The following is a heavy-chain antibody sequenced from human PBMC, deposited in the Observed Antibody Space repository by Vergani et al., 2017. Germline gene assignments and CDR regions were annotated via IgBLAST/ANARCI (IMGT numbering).Heavy chain of an antibody. CDR1: GFSLSNARMG. Sequence: QVTLKESGPVLVKPTETLTLTCTVSGFSLSNARMGVSWLRQPQGKALEWLAHIFSNDEKSYSKSLKSRLTISKDTHKSQVVLTMTNMDPVDTATSYCARISSSRQLTRIDYWGQGTLVTVSS. CDR3: ARISSSRQLTRIDY. V-gene: IGHV2-26*01. CDR2: IFSNDEK. D-gene: IGHD6-13*01. J-gene: IGHJ4*02.